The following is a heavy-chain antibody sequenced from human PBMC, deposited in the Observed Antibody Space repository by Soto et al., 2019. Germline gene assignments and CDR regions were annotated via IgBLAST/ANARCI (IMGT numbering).Heavy chain of an antibody. CDR2: IYYSGST. D-gene: IGHD3-3*01. Sequence: PSETLSLTCTVSGGSISSYYWSWIRQPPGKGLEWIGYIYYSGSTNYNPSLKSRVTISVDTSKNQFSLKLSSVTAADTAVYYCARGKRFLEWDPTPGGFDPWGQGTLVTVSS. J-gene: IGHJ5*02. CDR1: GGSISSYY. CDR3: ARGKRFLEWDPTPGGFDP. V-gene: IGHV4-59*01.